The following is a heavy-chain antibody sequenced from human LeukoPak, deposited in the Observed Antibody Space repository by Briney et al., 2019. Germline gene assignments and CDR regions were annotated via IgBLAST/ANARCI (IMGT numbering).Heavy chain of an antibody. CDR1: GFTFSNYW. CDR2: IKRDESNK. Sequence: PGGSLRLSCAASGFTFSNYWMTWVRQAPGKGLEWVANIKRDESNKYYVDSVEGRFTISRDNTKNSLYLQMNSLRAEDTAVYYCARDSSPHSSGYYFDAFDMWGQGTMVTVSS. CDR3: ARDSSPHSSGYYFDAFDM. V-gene: IGHV3-7*01. D-gene: IGHD3-22*01. J-gene: IGHJ3*02.